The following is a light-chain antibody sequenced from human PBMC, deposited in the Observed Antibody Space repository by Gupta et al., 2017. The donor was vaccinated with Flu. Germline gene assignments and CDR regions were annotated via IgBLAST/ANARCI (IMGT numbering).Light chain of an antibody. CDR3: QASDTISEKAV. V-gene: IGLV3-21*03. CDR2: DKD. J-gene: IGLJ2*01. CDR1: NIASKN. Sequence: SSVLTQSPSVSLAPGKPSRITCGGDNIASKNVHWYQQKPGQAPVLVCYDKDDRPSGSPERFAGSKAGNTEKPTISRGEGGEEADDNGQASDTISEKAVCGG.